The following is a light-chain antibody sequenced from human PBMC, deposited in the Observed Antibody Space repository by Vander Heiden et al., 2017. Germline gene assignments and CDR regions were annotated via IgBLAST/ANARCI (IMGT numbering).Light chain of an antibody. J-gene: IGKJ5*01. CDR2: WAS. CDR3: QQYYSTIT. V-gene: IGKV4-1*01. Sequence: IVMTQSPDSLAESLGERATITFKPTQSVLYRSNHKNYLAWYQQKPGQPPKLLIYWASNRESGVPDRLSGCGSGTDYTLTNSSLQAEDVAVYYWQQYYSTITFGQGTRLEIK. CDR1: QSVLYRSNHKNY.